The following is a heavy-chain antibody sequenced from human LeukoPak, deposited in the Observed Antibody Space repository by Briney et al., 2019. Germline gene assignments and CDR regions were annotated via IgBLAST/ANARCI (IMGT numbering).Heavy chain of an antibody. CDR3: ARPAGYYDILTGYLDY. CDR1: GYTFTSYG. J-gene: IGHJ4*02. D-gene: IGHD3-9*01. V-gene: IGHV1-18*04. CDR2: ISAYNGNT. Sequence: ASVKVSSKASGYTFTSYGISWVRQAPGQGLEWMGWISAYNGNTNYAQKLQGRVTMTTDTSTSTAYMELRSLRSDDTAVYYCARPAGYYDILTGYLDYWGQGTLVTVSS.